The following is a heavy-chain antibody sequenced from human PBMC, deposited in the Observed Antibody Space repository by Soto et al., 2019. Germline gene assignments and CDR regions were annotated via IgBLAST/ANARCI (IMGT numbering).Heavy chain of an antibody. J-gene: IGHJ4*01. CDR1: GFTFRSYN. D-gene: IGHD5-12*01. CDR3: ARGGTMAVTTIGDY. CDR2: ISSSSSTI. V-gene: IGHV3-48*02. Sequence: DVQLVESGGGLVQPGGSLRLSCAASGFTFRSYNMNWVRQAPGKGLDWLSYISSSSSTIYYADSMKGRFTISRDSAKNSLYLQMNSLRDDDTAMYYCARGGTMAVTTIGDYWGQGTLVTVSS.